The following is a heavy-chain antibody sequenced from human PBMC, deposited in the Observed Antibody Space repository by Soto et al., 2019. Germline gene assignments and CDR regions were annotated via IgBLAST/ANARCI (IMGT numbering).Heavy chain of an antibody. Sequence: QVQLQQWGAGLLKPSETLSLTCAVYGGFVSSGSYYWSWIRQPPGKGLEWIGEMSHSGGTHFNPPIKSRVTISVDTSKNQFSLKMSSVTAADTALYYCARVERGTATTVVDAFDILGPGTMVTVSS. J-gene: IGHJ3*02. CDR1: GGFVSSGSYY. V-gene: IGHV4-34*01. CDR2: MSHSGGT. CDR3: ARVERGTATTVVDAFDI. D-gene: IGHD1-1*01.